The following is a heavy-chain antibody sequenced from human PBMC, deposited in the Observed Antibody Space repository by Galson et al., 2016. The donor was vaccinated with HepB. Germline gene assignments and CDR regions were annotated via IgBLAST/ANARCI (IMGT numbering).Heavy chain of an antibody. V-gene: IGHV4-59*01. CDR3: AMDTHTWVRFDY. J-gene: IGHJ4*02. CDR1: GGSISTNY. CDR2: SQNSGTT. D-gene: IGHD5-18*01. Sequence: SETLSLTCTVSGGSISTNYWSWIRQPPGKGLEWIGNSQNSGTTNYNPSLKSRVTVSLDTSKNQFSLTLTSVTAADTALDYGAMDTHTWVRFDYCGRGTLVPVTS.